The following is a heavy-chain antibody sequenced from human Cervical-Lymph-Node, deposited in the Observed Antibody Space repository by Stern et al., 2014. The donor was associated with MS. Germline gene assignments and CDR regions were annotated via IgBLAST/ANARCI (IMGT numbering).Heavy chain of an antibody. CDR3: ATMVRGRAVDY. CDR1: GFTFSAYW. D-gene: IGHD3-10*01. Sequence: VQLVESGGGLVQPGGSLRLSCAASGFTFSAYWMGWVRQAPGQGPECVDNIKDDGGEKYYVDSAKGRFIISRDNAKNSLYLQMNSLRGEDTAVYYCATMVRGRAVDYWGQGTLVTVSS. V-gene: IGHV3-7*01. CDR2: IKDDGGEK. J-gene: IGHJ4*02.